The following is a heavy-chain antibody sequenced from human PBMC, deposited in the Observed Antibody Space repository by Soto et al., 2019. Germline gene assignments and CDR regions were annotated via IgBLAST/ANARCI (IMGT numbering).Heavy chain of an antibody. J-gene: IGHJ4*02. V-gene: IGHV3-30*18. CDR2: ISYDGSNK. Sequence: QVQLVESGGGVVQPGRSLRLSCAASGFTFSSYGMHWVRQAPGKGLEWVAVISYDGSNKYYADSVKGRFTISRDNSKNTLYLQMNSLRAEDTAVYYCAKATYYYDSSALYFDYWGKGTLVTVSS. D-gene: IGHD3-22*01. CDR3: AKATYYYDSSALYFDY. CDR1: GFTFSSYG.